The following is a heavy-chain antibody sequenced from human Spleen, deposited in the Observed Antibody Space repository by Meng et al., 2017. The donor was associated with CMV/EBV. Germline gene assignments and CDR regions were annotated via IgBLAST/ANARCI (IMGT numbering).Heavy chain of an antibody. V-gene: IGHV3-7*01. CDR3: ARAGRYCSSTSCYRKYYFDY. J-gene: IGHJ4*02. Sequence: GGSLRLSCAASGFTFSDYYMSWVRQAPGKGLEWVANIKQDGSEKNYVVSVKGRFTISRDNAKNSLFLQMNNLRADDTAVYYCARAGRYCSSTSCYRKYYFDYWGQGTLVTVSS. CDR2: IKQDGSEK. CDR1: GFTFSDYY. D-gene: IGHD2-2*02.